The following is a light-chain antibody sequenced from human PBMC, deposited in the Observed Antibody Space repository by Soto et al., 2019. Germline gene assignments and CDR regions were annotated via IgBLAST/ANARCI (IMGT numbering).Light chain of an antibody. Sequence: EIVLTQSPATLSLSPGERATLSCRASQSVSSYLAWYQQKPGQAPRLLIYDASNRATGIPARFSGSGSGTDFSLTLSSLETEDFAVYYCQQRSNWLYTFGQGTKVDIK. V-gene: IGKV3-11*01. CDR3: QQRSNWLYT. J-gene: IGKJ2*01. CDR1: QSVSSY. CDR2: DAS.